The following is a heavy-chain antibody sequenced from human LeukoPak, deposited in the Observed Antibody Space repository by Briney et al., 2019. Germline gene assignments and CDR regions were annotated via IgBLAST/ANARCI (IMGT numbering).Heavy chain of an antibody. Sequence: PGGSLRLSCAASAFTVNSNYMTRVRQAPGKGLEWVSVIYSGGFTYYADSVKGRFTISRDHSKNSLYLQMNSLRGDDTAVYYCASLRSSSSQDYWGQGTLVTVSS. CDR2: IYSGGFT. J-gene: IGHJ4*02. CDR3: ASLRSSSSQDY. V-gene: IGHV3-53*01. CDR1: AFTVNSNY. D-gene: IGHD6-6*01.